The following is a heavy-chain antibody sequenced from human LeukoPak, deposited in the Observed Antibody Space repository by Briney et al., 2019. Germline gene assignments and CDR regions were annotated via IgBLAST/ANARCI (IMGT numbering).Heavy chain of an antibody. V-gene: IGHV3-23*01. CDR1: GFTFSSYA. CDR2: ISGSGGGT. Sequence: GGSLRLSYAVSGFTFSSYAMSWVRQAPGKGLEWVSAISGSGGGTFYADSVRGRFTISRDNSKNTVYLQMNSLRAEDTAVYYCAKDYAGGWPKRGMDVWGKGATVTVSS. CDR3: AKDYAGGWPKRGMDV. J-gene: IGHJ6*03. D-gene: IGHD3-16*01.